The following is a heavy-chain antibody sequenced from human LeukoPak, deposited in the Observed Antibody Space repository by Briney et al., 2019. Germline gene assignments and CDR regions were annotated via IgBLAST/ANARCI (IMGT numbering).Heavy chain of an antibody. CDR1: GASISSHY. V-gene: IGHV4-59*08. Sequence: PSETLSLTCAVSGASISSHYWSWIRQPPGKGLEWIGYIYYTGSTNYNPSLKSRVTISVDTSKNQFSLKLSSVTAADTAVYYCARGDCSGGSCYLFDYWGQGALVTVSS. D-gene: IGHD2-15*01. CDR3: ARGDCSGGSCYLFDY. J-gene: IGHJ4*02. CDR2: IYYTGST.